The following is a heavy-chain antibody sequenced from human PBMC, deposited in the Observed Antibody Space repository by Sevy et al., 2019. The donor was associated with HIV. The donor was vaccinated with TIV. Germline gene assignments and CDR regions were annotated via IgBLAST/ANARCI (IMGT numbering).Heavy chain of an antibody. D-gene: IGHD6-6*01. CDR1: GGSVSSGSYY. Sequence: SETLSLTCTVSGGSVSSGSYYWSWIRQPPGKGLEWIGYIYYSGSTNYNPSLKSRVTISVDTSKNQFSLKLSSVTAADTAGYYCARDKGTGYGSSPAGGYYYYGMDVWGQGTTVTVSS. V-gene: IGHV4-61*01. CDR3: ARDKGTGYGSSPAGGYYYYGMDV. CDR2: IYYSGST. J-gene: IGHJ6*02.